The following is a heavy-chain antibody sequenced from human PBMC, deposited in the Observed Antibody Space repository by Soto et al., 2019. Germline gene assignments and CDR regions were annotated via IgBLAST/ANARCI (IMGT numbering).Heavy chain of an antibody. CDR3: ARCYCSIGSCYTCWHFDL. Sequence: QVQLVQSGPEVKKPGASVKVSCQASGYTFSNYGISWVRQAPGQGLEWMGWIGPYNGNTDYAQNFQGRVTMTRDTSTNTAYMELRSLRSDDTALYYSARCYCSIGSCYTCWHFDLWGRGALLTVSS. D-gene: IGHD2-15*01. V-gene: IGHV1-18*01. CDR2: IGPYNGNT. J-gene: IGHJ2*01. CDR1: GYTFSNYG.